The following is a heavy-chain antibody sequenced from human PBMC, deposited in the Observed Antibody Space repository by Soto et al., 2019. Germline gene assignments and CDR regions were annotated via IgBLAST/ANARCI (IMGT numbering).Heavy chain of an antibody. CDR3: ARSSVAGAGYFQH. V-gene: IGHV4-31*02. J-gene: IGHJ1*01. CDR2: IYYSGST. D-gene: IGHD6-19*01. CDR1: GGSVSGGVYY. Sequence: QVQLQESGPGLVKPSQTLSLTWTVSGGSVSGGVYYWNWIRQHPEKGLEWIGYIYYSGSTYYNPSLRSRVTISADTSKNQFSLKLSSVTVADTAVYYCARSSVAGAGYFQHWGQGTQVIVSS.